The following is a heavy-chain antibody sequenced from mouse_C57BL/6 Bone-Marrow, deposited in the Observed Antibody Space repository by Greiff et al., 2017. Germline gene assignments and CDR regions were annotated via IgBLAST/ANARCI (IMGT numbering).Heavy chain of an antibody. V-gene: IGHV5-6*01. CDR3: VRQGMYYFDY. Sequence: EVKLMESGGDLVKPGGSLKLSCAASGFTFSSYGMSWVRQPPDKRLEWVAPLSSGGSYTYYPDSVKGRFTISRDNAKKTLYLQMSSLKSMDTAMYYCVRQGMYYFDYWCQGTTLTVSS. CDR1: GFTFSSYG. J-gene: IGHJ2*01. CDR2: LSSGGSYT.